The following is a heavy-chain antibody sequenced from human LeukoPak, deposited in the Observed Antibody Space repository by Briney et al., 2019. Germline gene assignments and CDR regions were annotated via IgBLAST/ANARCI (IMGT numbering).Heavy chain of an antibody. Sequence: GASVKVSCKASGYTFINYYIHWVRQAPGQGLEWMGLTGPSEGNTNYAQKFQGRVTMARDTSTSTVYMELSSLRSDDTGVYYCARVRDGYNDAYDMWGQGTVVTVPS. D-gene: IGHD5-24*01. V-gene: IGHV1-46*01. CDR2: TGPSEGNT. CDR3: ARVRDGYNDAYDM. J-gene: IGHJ3*02. CDR1: GYTFINYY.